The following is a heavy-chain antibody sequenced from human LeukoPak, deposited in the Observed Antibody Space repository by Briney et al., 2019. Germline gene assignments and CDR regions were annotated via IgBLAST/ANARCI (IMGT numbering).Heavy chain of an antibody. CDR3: ARWAMESSGDYYYYYYYMDV. Sequence: ASVKVSCEASGYTFTSYGISWVRQAPGQGLEWMGWISAYNGNTNYAQKLQGRVTMTTDTSTSTAYMELRSLRSDDTAVYYCARWAMESSGDYYYYYYYMDVWGKGTTVTVSS. J-gene: IGHJ6*03. V-gene: IGHV1-18*01. D-gene: IGHD3-10*01. CDR1: GYTFTSYG. CDR2: ISAYNGNT.